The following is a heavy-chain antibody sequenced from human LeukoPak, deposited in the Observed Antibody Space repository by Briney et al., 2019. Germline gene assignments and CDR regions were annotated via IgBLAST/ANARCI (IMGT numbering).Heavy chain of an antibody. V-gene: IGHV1-24*01. CDR3: ATIKAAAGAFDI. J-gene: IGHJ3*02. CDR2: FDPEDGET. CDR1: GYTLTELS. Sequence: ASVKVSCKVSGYTLTELSMHWVRQAPGKGLEWMGGFDPEDGETIYAQKFQGRVTMTEDTSTDTAYMELSSLRSEDTAVYYCATIKAAAGAFDIWGQGIMVTVSS. D-gene: IGHD6-13*01.